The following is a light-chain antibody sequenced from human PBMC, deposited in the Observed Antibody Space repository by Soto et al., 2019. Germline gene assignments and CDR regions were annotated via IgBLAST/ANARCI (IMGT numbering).Light chain of an antibody. CDR2: EVS. CDR3: SSHTSSNTRI. CDR1: SSYIGAYDY. V-gene: IGLV2-14*03. J-gene: IGLJ1*01. Sequence: QSVLTQPASLSGSPGQSIAISCTGNSSYIGAYDYVSWYQQHPDKAPKLMIYEVSNRPSGVSNRFSGSKSVNTATLTISGLQAEDEADYYCSSHTSSNTRIFGTGTKVTVL.